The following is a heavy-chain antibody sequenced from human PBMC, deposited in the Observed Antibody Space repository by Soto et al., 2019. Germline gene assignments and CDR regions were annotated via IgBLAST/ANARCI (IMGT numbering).Heavy chain of an antibody. D-gene: IGHD3-9*01. V-gene: IGHV1-69*01. CDR2: IIPIFVTA. CDR3: ARGWDDIFVRERIDPRENRGWSHYYYGMDV. CDR1: GGTFSSYA. Sequence: QVQLVQSGAEVQKPGSSVKVSCKASGGTFSSYAISWVRQAPGKGLEGMGGIIPIFVTASYAQKFQGRATITADESRRRAYMELSSLRSEDTAVYYCARGWDDIFVRERIDPRENRGWSHYYYGMDVWVQGTTVTVSS. J-gene: IGHJ6*02.